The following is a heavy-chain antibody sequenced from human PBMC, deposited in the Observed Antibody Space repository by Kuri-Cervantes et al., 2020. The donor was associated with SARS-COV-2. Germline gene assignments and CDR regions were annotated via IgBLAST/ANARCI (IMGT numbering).Heavy chain of an antibody. V-gene: IGHV1-2*02. CDR3: ARVRYIVGATETYYFDY. CDR2: INPNSGGT. D-gene: IGHD1-26*01. J-gene: IGHJ4*02. CDR1: GGTFISSS. Sequence: ASVKVSCKASGGTFISSSITWVRQAPGQGLEWMGWINPNSGGTNYAQKFQGRVTMARDTSISTAYMELSRLRSDDTAVYYCARVRYIVGATETYYFDYWGQGTLVTVSS.